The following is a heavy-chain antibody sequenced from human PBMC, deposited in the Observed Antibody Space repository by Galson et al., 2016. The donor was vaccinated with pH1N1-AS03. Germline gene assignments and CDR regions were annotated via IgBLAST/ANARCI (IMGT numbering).Heavy chain of an antibody. CDR2: ISWNSNKI. J-gene: IGHJ3*02. D-gene: IGHD3/OR15-3a*01. CDR1: GFRFDDYA. V-gene: IGHV3-9*01. CDR3: IKGGAASADFFDI. Sequence: SLRLSCAVSGFRFDDYAMHWVRQAPGKGLEWVSSISWNSNKIDYADSVKGRFTISRDSTKNSLNLQMNSLRAEDTALYYCIKGGAASADFFDILGQGTMVTVSS.